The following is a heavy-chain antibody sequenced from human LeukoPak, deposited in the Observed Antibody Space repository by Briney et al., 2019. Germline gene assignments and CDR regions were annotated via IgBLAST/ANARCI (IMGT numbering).Heavy chain of an antibody. V-gene: IGHV4-61*02. Sequence: SETLSLTCTVSGGSISSGSYYWSWIRQPAGKRLEWIGRIYTSGSTNYNPSLKSRVTISVDTSKNQFSLKLSSVTAADTAVYYCARDPGQLGYCSSTSCSHFDYWGQGTLVTVSS. D-gene: IGHD2-2*01. J-gene: IGHJ4*02. CDR1: GGSISSGSYY. CDR3: ARDPGQLGYCSSTSCSHFDY. CDR2: IYTSGST.